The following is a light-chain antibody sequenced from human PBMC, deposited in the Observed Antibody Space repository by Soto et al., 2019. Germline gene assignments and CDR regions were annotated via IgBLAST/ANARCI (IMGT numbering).Light chain of an antibody. J-gene: IGLJ2*01. Sequence: QSALTQPASVSGSPGQSITISCTGTSGDIGSYNRVSWYQQHPGKAPKLIIYDVAKRPSGVPDRFSGSKSADTASLTISGLQAEDEADYYCCSYAGNRVIFGGGTKLTVL. CDR1: SGDIGSYNR. V-gene: IGLV2-11*01. CDR3: CSYAGNRVI. CDR2: DVA.